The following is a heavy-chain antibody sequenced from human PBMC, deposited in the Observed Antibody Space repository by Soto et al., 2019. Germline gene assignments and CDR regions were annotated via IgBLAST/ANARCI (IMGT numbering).Heavy chain of an antibody. Sequence: GGSLRPSCAASGFTFSSYAMSWVRQAPGKGLEWVSAISGSGGSTYYADSVKGRVTISRENSKKTLYLQMNSLRAEDTAVYYCASESTDYSDSSGYDYFDYWGQGTLVTVSS. CDR3: ASESTDYSDSSGYDYFDY. V-gene: IGHV3-23*01. J-gene: IGHJ4*02. D-gene: IGHD3-22*01. CDR2: ISGSGGST. CDR1: GFTFSSYA.